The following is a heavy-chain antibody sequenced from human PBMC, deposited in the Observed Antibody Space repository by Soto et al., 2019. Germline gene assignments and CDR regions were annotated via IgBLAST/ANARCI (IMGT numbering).Heavy chain of an antibody. CDR2: IIPMFGTA. Sequence: QVHLVQSGAEVKKPGSSVKVSCTASGGTFGSYTVTWVRQAPGQGLEWMGEIIPMFGTASYAQKFQGRVTLPADKSTTTAHMELSSLSSDDTAVYFWARQRAMPPHFYSGMDVWGQGTTVTVSS. CDR1: GGTFGSYT. CDR3: ARQRAMPPHFYSGMDV. J-gene: IGHJ6*02. D-gene: IGHD2-2*01. V-gene: IGHV1-69*06.